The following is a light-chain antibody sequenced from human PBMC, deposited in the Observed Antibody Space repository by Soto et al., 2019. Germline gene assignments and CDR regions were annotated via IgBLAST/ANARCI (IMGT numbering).Light chain of an antibody. V-gene: IGKV3-20*01. Sequence: PGERATLSCRSSPSVVSTYLGWFQQRPGQAPRLLISGASSRAAGIPDRFIGSGSGADFTLTISRLEPEDFAVYYCQHYGFPPPTFGQGTQVEI. CDR2: GAS. CDR1: PSVVSTY. CDR3: QHYGFPPPT. J-gene: IGKJ1*01.